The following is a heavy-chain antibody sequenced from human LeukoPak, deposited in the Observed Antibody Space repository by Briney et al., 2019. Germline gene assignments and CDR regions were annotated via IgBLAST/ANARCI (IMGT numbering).Heavy chain of an antibody. V-gene: IGHV3-23*01. J-gene: IGHJ4*02. Sequence: PGGSLRLSCAASGFTFSSYSMSWVRQNPGKGLEWVSAIGGSGDITYYADSVKGRFSISRDNAKNSLYLQMNSLRAEDTAVYYCARAVVAVAGRGDWWGQGTLVTVSS. CDR3: ARAVVAVAGRGDW. CDR2: IGGSGDIT. CDR1: GFTFSSYS. D-gene: IGHD6-19*01.